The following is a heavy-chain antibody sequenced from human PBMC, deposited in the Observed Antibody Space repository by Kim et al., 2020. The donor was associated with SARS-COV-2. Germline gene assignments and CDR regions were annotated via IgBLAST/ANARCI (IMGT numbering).Heavy chain of an antibody. D-gene: IGHD3-3*01. Sequence: SETLSLTCTVSGGSISSYYWSWIRQPPGKGLEWIGYIYYSGSTNYNPSLKSRVTISVDTSKNQFSLKLSSVTAADTAVYYCASGRLYDFWSGYYSYYFDYWGQGTLVTVSS. CDR3: ASGRLYDFWSGYYSYYFDY. CDR2: IYYSGST. J-gene: IGHJ4*02. V-gene: IGHV4-59*13. CDR1: GGSISSYY.